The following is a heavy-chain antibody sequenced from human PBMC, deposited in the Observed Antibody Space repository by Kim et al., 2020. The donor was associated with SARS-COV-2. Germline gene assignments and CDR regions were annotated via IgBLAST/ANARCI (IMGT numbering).Heavy chain of an antibody. Sequence: SETLSLTCAVYGGSFSGYYWSWIRQPPGKGLEWIGEINHSGSTNYNPSLKSRVTISVDTSKNQFSLKLSSVTAADTAVYYCARGRPRTRWLHRNWFDPWGQGTLVTVSS. V-gene: IGHV4-34*01. CDR1: GGSFSGYY. CDR2: INHSGST. D-gene: IGHD5-12*01. CDR3: ARGRPRTRWLHRNWFDP. J-gene: IGHJ5*02.